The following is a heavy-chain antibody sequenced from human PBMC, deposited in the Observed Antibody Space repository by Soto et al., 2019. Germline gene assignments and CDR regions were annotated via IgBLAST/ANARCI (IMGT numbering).Heavy chain of an antibody. CDR1: GDSVSINTAA. V-gene: IGHV6-1*01. CDR2: TYYRSNWRH. Sequence: PSIPCAISGDSVSINTAAWHCIRSSPSRGLEWLGRTYYRSNWRHDYAVSVKSRITVNPDTSKNHFSLQLNSVTPDDTAVYSCARGVAGSGFDLWGQGTLVTVSS. J-gene: IGHJ4*02. CDR3: ARGVAGSGFDL. D-gene: IGHD6-19*01.